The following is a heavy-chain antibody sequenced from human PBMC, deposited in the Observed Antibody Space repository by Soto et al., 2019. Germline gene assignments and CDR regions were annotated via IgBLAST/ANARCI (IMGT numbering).Heavy chain of an antibody. CDR3: ARDSYSSLVH. Sequence: PSETLSLTCAVSGGSISSSNWWSWVRQPPGKGLEWIGEIYHSGSTNYNPSLKSRATISVDKSKNQFSLKLSSVPAPDPAVSYCARDSYSSLVHRGQGTLVT. J-gene: IGHJ4*02. CDR2: IYHSGST. V-gene: IGHV4-4*02. D-gene: IGHD6-13*01. CDR1: GGSISSSNW.